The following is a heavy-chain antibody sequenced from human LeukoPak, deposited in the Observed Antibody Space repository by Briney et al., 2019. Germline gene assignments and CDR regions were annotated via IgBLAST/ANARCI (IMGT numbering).Heavy chain of an antibody. D-gene: IGHD3-10*01. CDR1: DGSINSGTYY. V-gene: IGHV4-39*01. J-gene: IGHJ4*02. CDR2: VYYSGST. CDR3: ARLGGSGTSPYFDS. Sequence: LETLSLTCSVVDGSINSGTYYWGWIRQPPGKGLEWIGSVYYSGSTYHNPSLKSRVTISEDTSKNQFSLKLSSVTAADTAVYYCARLGGSGTSPYFDSWGQGTLVTVSS.